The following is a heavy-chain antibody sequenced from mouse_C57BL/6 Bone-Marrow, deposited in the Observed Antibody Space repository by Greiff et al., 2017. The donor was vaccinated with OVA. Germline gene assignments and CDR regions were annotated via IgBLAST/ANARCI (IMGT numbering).Heavy chain of an antibody. Sequence: VQLQQSVAELVRPGASVKLSCTASGFNIKNTYMHWVKQRPEQGLEWIGRIDPANGNTKYAPKFQGKATITADTSSNTAYLQLSRLTSEDTAFYYCARSGTTVVATDWYFDVWGTGTTVTVSS. V-gene: IGHV14-3*01. CDR1: GFNIKNTY. CDR3: ARSGTTVVATDWYFDV. CDR2: IDPANGNT. J-gene: IGHJ1*03. D-gene: IGHD1-1*01.